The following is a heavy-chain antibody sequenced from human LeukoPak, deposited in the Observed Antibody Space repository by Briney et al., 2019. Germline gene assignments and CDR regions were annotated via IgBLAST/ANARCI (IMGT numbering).Heavy chain of an antibody. J-gene: IGHJ4*02. D-gene: IGHD3-10*02. CDR2: IYSGGST. V-gene: IGHV3-53*01. CDR3: ARDDVHPELFFDY. CDR1: GFTVSSNY. Sequence: GGSLRLSCAASGFTVSSNYMSWVRQAPGKGLEWVSVIYSGGSTYYADSVKGRFTISRDNSKNTLYLQMNSLRAEDTAVYYCARDDVHPELFFDYWGQGTLVTVSS.